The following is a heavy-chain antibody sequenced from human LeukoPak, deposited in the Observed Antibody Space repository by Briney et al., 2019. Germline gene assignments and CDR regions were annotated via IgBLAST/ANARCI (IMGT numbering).Heavy chain of an antibody. CDR3: AREYYYDSSGYYYYYYYMDV. Sequence: ASVKVSCKASGYTFTGYYMHWVRQAPGQGLEWMGWINPNSGGTNYAQKFQGRVTMTRDTSISTAYMELSSLRSDDTAVYYCAREYYYDSSGYYYYYYYMDVWGKGTTVTVSS. CDR1: GYTFTGYY. V-gene: IGHV1-2*02. J-gene: IGHJ6*03. CDR2: INPNSGGT. D-gene: IGHD3-22*01.